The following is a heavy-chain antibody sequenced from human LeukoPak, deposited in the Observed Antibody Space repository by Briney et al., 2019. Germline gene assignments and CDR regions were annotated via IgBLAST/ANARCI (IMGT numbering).Heavy chain of an antibody. CDR3: AREGGYDSWGAFDI. V-gene: IGHV4-59*01. CDR1: GGSISSYY. CDR2: IYYSGST. D-gene: IGHD5-12*01. J-gene: IGHJ3*02. Sequence: SETLSLTCTVSGGSISSYYWSWIRQPPGKGLEWIGYIYYSGSTNYNPSLKSRVTISVDTSKNQFSLKLSSVTAADTAVYYCAREGGYDSWGAFDIWGQGTMVTVSS.